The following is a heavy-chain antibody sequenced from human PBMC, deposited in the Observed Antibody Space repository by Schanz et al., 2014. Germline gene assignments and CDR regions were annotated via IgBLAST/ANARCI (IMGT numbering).Heavy chain of an antibody. J-gene: IGHJ4*02. Sequence: QVQLVDSGGGLVKPGGSLRLSCAASGFTFSDYYMTWIRQAPGKGLEWVSDISDSGDSTHYADSVKGRFTISRDNAKNSLFLQMNGLRAEDTAVFYCARDGAELYYFDDWGQGTLXTVSS. V-gene: IGHV3-11*04. CDR3: ARDGAELYYFDD. CDR1: GFTFSDYY. CDR2: ISDSGDST. D-gene: IGHD1-1*01.